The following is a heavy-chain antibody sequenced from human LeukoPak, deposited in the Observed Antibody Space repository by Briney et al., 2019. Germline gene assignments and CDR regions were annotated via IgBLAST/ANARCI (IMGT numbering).Heavy chain of an antibody. V-gene: IGHV3-23*01. CDR3: AKEGGDYGDYYFDY. J-gene: IGHJ4*02. CDR2: ISGSGGST. CDR1: GLTFSSYA. D-gene: IGHD4-17*01. Sequence: GGSLRLSCAASGLTFSSYAMSWVRQAPGKGLEWVSAISGSGGSTYYADPVKGRFTISRDNSKNTLYLQMNSLRAEDTAVYYCAKEGGDYGDYYFDYWGQGTLVTVSS.